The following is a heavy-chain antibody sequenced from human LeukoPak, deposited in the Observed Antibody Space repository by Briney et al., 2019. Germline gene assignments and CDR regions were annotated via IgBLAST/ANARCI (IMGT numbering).Heavy chain of an antibody. D-gene: IGHD1-26*01. CDR1: GFTFSDYW. J-gene: IGHJ4*02. CDR3: ARVKWEFVDVPRAFDY. V-gene: IGHV3-7*01. CDR2: IKQDESEK. Sequence: GGSLRLSCAASGFTFSDYWMSWVRQAPGKGLEWVANIKQDESEKYYVDFVKGRFTISRDNAKNSLYLEMNSLRAEDTAVYYCARVKWEFVDVPRAFDYWGQGTLVTVSS.